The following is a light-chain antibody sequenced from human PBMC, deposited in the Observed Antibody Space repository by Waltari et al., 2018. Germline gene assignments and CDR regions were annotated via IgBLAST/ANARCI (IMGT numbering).Light chain of an antibody. CDR2: DVA. Sequence: QSALTQPASVSGSPGQSISISCTGTSSDVGGYNFVSWYQQHPGKAPQLMIYDVANRPSVFSTRFSGSKSGNTASLTISGLQAEDEADYYCSSYTSSSTRVFGTGTKVTVL. J-gene: IGLJ1*01. CDR1: SSDVGGYNF. V-gene: IGLV2-14*03. CDR3: SSYTSSSTRV.